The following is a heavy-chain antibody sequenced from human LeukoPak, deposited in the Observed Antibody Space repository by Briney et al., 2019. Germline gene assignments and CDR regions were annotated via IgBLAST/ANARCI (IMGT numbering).Heavy chain of an antibody. D-gene: IGHD4-23*01. CDR2: INHSGST. V-gene: IGHV4-34*01. CDR1: GRSLSGYY. CDR3: ASQVVTLGPDAFDI. J-gene: IGHJ3*02. Sequence: PSEPLSLTCAVYGRSLSGYYWSWIRQPPRKGLEWIGEINHSGSTNYNPSLKSRVTISVDTSKNQFSLKLSSVTAADTAVYYCASQVVTLGPDAFDIWGQGIMVTVSS.